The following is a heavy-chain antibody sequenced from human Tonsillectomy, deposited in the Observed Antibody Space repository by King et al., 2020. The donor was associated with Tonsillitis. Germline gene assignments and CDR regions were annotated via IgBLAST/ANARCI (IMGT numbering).Heavy chain of an antibody. Sequence: VQLVESGGGLVKPGRSLRLSCTASGLNFGDYAMSWVRQAPGKGLEWVGFIRSKIYGGTTEYAASVKGRFTISRDDSKSIAYLQMNSLKTEDTAVYYCAINIVVIPAATYAFDIWGQGKMVTVSS. V-gene: IGHV3-49*04. CDR1: GLNFGDYA. CDR2: IRSKIYGGTT. CDR3: AINIVVIPAATYAFDI. D-gene: IGHD2-2*01. J-gene: IGHJ3*02.